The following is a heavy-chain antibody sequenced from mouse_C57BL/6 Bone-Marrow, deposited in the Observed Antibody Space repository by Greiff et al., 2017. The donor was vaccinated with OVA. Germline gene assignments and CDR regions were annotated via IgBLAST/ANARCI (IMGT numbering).Heavy chain of an antibody. CDR3: ARDGGYYPFAH. CDR2: IDPSDSYT. J-gene: IGHJ3*01. CDR1: GYTFTSYW. D-gene: IGHD2-3*01. V-gene: IGHV1-69*01. Sequence: QVQLQQPGAELVMPGASVKLSCKASGYTFTSYWMHWVKQRPGQGLEWIGEIDPSDSYTNYNQKFKGKSTLTVDKSSSTAYMQLSSLTSEDAAVYYCARDGGYYPFAHWGRGTLVTVTA.